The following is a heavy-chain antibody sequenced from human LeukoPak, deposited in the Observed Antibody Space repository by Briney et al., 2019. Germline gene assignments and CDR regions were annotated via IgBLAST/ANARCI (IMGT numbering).Heavy chain of an antibody. V-gene: IGHV4-39*07. J-gene: IGHJ4*02. CDR3: ARDGGNFGVDY. CDR2: IYYSGST. Sequence: PSETLSLTCTVSGGSISSSGYYWGWIRQPPGKGLEWMGSIYYSGSTYYHPSLKSRITISQDTSKNQFSLKLSSVTAADTAVYYCARDGGNFGVDYWGQGTLVTVSS. D-gene: IGHD3-16*01. CDR1: GGSISSSGYY.